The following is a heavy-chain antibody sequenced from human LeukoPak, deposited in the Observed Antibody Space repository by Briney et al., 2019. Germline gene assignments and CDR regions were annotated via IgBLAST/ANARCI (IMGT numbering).Heavy chain of an antibody. CDR1: AFTPTSQG. V-gene: IGHV3-33*01. CDR2: IWYDGSNK. J-gene: IGHJ4*02. CDR3: ARARDGYRTDYFDY. Sequence: GGCLCLSSALSAFTPTSQGVQWGRPAPGKGREWGAVIWYDGSNKYYADSVKCRFTNSRDKSKSTLYLQMNSLRAEDTAVYYCARARDGYRTDYFDYWGQGTLVTVSS. D-gene: IGHD5-24*01.